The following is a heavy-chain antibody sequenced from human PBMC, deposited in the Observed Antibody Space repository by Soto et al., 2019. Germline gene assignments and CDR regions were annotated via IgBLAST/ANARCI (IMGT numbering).Heavy chain of an antibody. CDR2: ISSSSSYI. V-gene: IGHV3-21*01. D-gene: IGHD4-4*01. CDR1: GFTFSSYS. Sequence: GGSLRLSCAASGFTFSSYSMNWVRQAPGKGLEWVSSISSSSSYIYYADSVKGRFTISRDNAKNSLYLQMNSLRAEDTAVYYCARGPVTTFDYYYYMDVWGKGTTVTVSS. CDR3: ARGPVTTFDYYYYMDV. J-gene: IGHJ6*03.